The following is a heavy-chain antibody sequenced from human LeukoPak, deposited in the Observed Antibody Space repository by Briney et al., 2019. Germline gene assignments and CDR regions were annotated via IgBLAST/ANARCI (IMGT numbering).Heavy chain of an antibody. CDR3: ARVAAGYSVNYFDY. J-gene: IGHJ4*02. V-gene: IGHV3-48*02. D-gene: IGHD4-23*01. CDR1: VFAFSTYN. Sequence: GRSLRLSCAASVFAFSTYNMNWVRQAPGKGLEWVSYISTGSSTTYYADSVKGRFTISRDNVENSLYLQMNSLRDEDTAVYYCARVAAGYSVNYFDYWGQGTLVTVSS. CDR2: ISTGSSTT.